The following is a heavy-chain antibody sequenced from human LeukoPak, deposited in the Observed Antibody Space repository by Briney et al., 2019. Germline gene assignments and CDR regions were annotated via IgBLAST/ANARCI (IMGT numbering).Heavy chain of an antibody. J-gene: IGHJ6*03. CDR2: ISGSGGST. Sequence: PGGSLRLSCAASGFPFSSYAMSWVRQAPGKGLEWVSAISGSGGSTYYADSVKGRFTISRDNSKNTLYLQMNSLRAGDTAVYYCAKDLEPAAMSYYMDVWGKGTTVTVSS. D-gene: IGHD2-2*01. CDR1: GFPFSSYA. CDR3: AKDLEPAAMSYYMDV. V-gene: IGHV3-23*01.